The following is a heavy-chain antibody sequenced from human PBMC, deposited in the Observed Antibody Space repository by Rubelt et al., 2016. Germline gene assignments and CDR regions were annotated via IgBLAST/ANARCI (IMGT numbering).Heavy chain of an antibody. CDR1: GGSISGYS. V-gene: IGHV4-4*08. Sequence: QVQLQESGPGLVKPSETLSLTCTVSGGSISGYSWSWIRQPPGKGLEWIGYIYSKGGTYYNPSLKSRVTIYVDTTTNPFSLKLSSVTAADTAVYYCARRGFSGSLGMFDYWGQGTLVTVSS. D-gene: IGHD1-26*01. CDR3: ARRGFSGSLGMFDY. CDR2: IYSKGGT. J-gene: IGHJ4*02.